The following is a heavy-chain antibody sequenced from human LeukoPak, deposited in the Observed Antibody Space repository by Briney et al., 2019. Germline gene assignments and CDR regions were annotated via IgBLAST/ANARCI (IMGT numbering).Heavy chain of an antibody. Sequence: GASVKVSCKASGYTFTGYYMHWVRQAPGQGLEWMGLINPNSGGTNYAQKFQGRVTMTRDTSISTAYMELSRLRSDDTAVYYCATSPDIVVVVAATLNYWGQGTLVTASS. V-gene: IGHV1-2*02. J-gene: IGHJ4*02. CDR2: INPNSGGT. D-gene: IGHD2-15*01. CDR3: ATSPDIVVVVAATLNY. CDR1: GYTFTGYY.